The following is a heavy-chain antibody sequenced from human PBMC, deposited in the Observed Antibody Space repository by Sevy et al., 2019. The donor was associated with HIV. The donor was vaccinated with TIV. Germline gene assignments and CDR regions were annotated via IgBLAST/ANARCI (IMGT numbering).Heavy chain of an antibody. CDR2: LKSDVYGGTV. CDR3: TRTKAAQSIFDY. CDR1: GFTFGDYC. Sequence: GGSLRLSCTASGFTFGDYCMSWVRQAPGKGLEWVAFLKSDVYGGTVDHAASVRGRFVISRDDSKTIAYLQMNDPKTEDTGVYYCTRTKAAQSIFDYWGQGALVTVSS. D-gene: IGHD1-7*01. J-gene: IGHJ4*02. V-gene: IGHV3-49*04.